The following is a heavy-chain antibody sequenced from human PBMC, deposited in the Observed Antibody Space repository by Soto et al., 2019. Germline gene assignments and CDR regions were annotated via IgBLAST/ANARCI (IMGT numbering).Heavy chain of an antibody. CDR3: ANLDRITFGVIIGLNDEFDI. CDR1: GFSFMTSDNF. Sequence: TVALTFTVPGFSFMTSDNFWICIRQTPGQGLDLIWYIYYSKNTYYNHSLKSAVAISGDTSKIQFSLKLSSVTAADTAVYYCANLDRITFGVIIGLNDEFDIWGQGTMVTVSS. CDR2: IYYSKNT. J-gene: IGHJ3*02. D-gene: IGHD3-16*01. V-gene: IGHV4-30-4*01.